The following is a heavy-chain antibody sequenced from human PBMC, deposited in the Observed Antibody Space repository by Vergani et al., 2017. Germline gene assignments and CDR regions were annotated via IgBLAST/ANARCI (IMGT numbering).Heavy chain of an antibody. CDR2: IYYSGST. D-gene: IGHD6-19*01. J-gene: IGHJ5*02. V-gene: IGHV4-39*01. CDR1: GASIRSSNYY. Sequence: QLQLQESGPGLVKPSATLSLTCSVPGASIRSSNYYWGWIRQPPGKGLEWSASIYYSGSTYYNPSLKSRFTISVDTSKNQFSLKLSSVTAADTAVYFCERQSTVEWLVKLGWIDPWGQGILVTVSS. CDR3: ERQSTVEWLVKLGWIDP.